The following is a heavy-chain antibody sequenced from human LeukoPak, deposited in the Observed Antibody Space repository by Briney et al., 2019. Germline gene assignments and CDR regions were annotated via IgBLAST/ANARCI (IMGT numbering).Heavy chain of an antibody. CDR2: INSDGSTT. Sequence: GGSLRLSCAASGFTFSSYWMHWVRQAPGKGLVWVSRINSDGSTTTYADSVKGRFTISRDNAKNTLYLQMNSLRAEDTAVYYCARDRRLWNMDVWGTGTTVTISS. J-gene: IGHJ6*03. CDR3: ARDRRLWNMDV. D-gene: IGHD4/OR15-4a*01. V-gene: IGHV3-74*01. CDR1: GFTFSSYW.